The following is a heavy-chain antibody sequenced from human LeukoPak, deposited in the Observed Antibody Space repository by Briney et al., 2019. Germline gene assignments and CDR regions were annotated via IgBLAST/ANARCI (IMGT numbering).Heavy chain of an antibody. V-gene: IGHV1-2*04. CDR2: INPNSGGT. CDR3: ARASGGYYDFWSGYYGDFDY. D-gene: IGHD3-3*01. CDR1: GYTFTGYY. J-gene: IGHJ4*02. Sequence: ASVKVSCKASGYTFTGYYMHWVRQAPGQGLEWMGWINPNSGGTNYAQKFQGWVTMTRDTSISTAYMELSRLRSGDTAVYYCARASGGYYDFWSGYYGDFDYWGQGTLVTVSS.